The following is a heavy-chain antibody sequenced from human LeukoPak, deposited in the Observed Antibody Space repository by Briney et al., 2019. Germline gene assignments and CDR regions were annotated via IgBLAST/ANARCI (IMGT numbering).Heavy chain of an antibody. Sequence: ASVKVSCKASGYTFTSYAMHWVRQAPGQRLEWMGWINAGNGNTKYSQKFQGRVTITRDTSACTAYMELRSLRSDDTAVYYCARVIVPDYGGSCFDYWGQGTLVTVSS. V-gene: IGHV1-3*01. J-gene: IGHJ4*02. CDR2: INAGNGNT. CDR1: GYTFTSYA. CDR3: ARVIVPDYGGSCFDY. D-gene: IGHD4-23*01.